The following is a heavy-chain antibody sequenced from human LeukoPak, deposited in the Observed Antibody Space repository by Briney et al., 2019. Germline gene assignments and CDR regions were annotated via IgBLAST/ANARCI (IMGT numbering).Heavy chain of an antibody. D-gene: IGHD4-23*01. V-gene: IGHV4-34*01. Sequence: SETLSLTCAVYGGSFSGYYWSWIRQPPGKGLEWIGEINHSGSTNYNPSLKSRVTISVDTSKNQFSLKLSSVTAADTAVYYCVSFVIYGGNSGLDYWGQGTLVTVSS. CDR2: INHSGST. CDR1: GGSFSGYY. CDR3: VSFVIYGGNSGLDY. J-gene: IGHJ4*02.